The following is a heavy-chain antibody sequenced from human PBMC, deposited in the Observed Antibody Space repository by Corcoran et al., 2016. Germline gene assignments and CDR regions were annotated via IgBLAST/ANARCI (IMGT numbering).Heavy chain of an antibody. D-gene: IGHD1-26*01. CDR1: GDSVSRDITT. V-gene: IGHV6-1*01. CDR3: AGEVHVSGFDC. CDR2: TSYRSKWYY. Sequence: QVQLQQSGPGLVKPSQTLSLTCAISGDSVSRDITTWNGIRQSPSRGLEWLGRTSYRSKWYYDYAVSVKSRISINPDTSKNQFSLQLNSVTPEDTAVYYCAGEVHVSGFDCWGQGTLVTVSS. J-gene: IGHJ4*02.